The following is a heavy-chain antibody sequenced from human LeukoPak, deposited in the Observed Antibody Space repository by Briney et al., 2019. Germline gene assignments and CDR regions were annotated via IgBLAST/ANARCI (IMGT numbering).Heavy chain of an antibody. CDR1: GITFSTYS. CDR3: ASTPSVGDYYPWYFDF. V-gene: IGHV3-21*01. J-gene: IGHJ2*01. CDR2: ISYSSTYI. D-gene: IGHD1-26*01. Sequence: PGGSLRLSCAASGITFSTYSMNWARQAPGRGLEWVSSISYSSTYIYYEDSVRGRFTISRDNARNSLYLQMNSMRAEDTAVYYCASTPSVGDYYPWYFDFWGRGALVTVSS.